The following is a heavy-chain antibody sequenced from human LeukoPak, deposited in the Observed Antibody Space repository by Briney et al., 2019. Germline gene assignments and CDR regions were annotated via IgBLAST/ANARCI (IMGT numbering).Heavy chain of an antibody. CDR1: GYTFTSYD. CDR2: MNPNSGNT. D-gene: IGHD3-3*01. CDR3: AITKWSGYYTRWFDP. V-gene: IGHV1-8*01. Sequence: ASVKVSCKASGYTFTSYDINWVRQATGQGLEWMGWMNPNSGNTGYAQKFQGRVTMTRNTSISTAYIELSSLRSEDTAVYYCAITKWSGYYTRWFDPWGQGTLVTVSS. J-gene: IGHJ5*02.